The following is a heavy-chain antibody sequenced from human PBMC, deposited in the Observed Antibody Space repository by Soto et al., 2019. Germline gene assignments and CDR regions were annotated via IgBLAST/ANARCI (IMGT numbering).Heavy chain of an antibody. CDR3: ARASITRGYSYGYWFDF. J-gene: IGHJ5*01. V-gene: IGHV4-59*12. CDR2: IYYSGTT. Sequence: SETLSLTCTVSGGSISSYYWSWIRQPPGKGLEWIGYIYYSGTTNYNPSLKSRVTISVDKSKNQFSLKLSSATAADTAVYYCARASITRGYSYGYWFDFWGQGTLVTVSS. D-gene: IGHD5-18*01. CDR1: GGSISSYY.